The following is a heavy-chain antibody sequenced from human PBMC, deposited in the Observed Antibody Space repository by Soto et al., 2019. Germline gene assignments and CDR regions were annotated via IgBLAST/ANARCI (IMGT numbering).Heavy chain of an antibody. CDR3: AKDLRSTAWYSISFFDY. V-gene: IGHV3-9*01. CDR2: ISWNGGSR. D-gene: IGHD6-13*01. Sequence: SLRLSCAASGFTVNDHSMHWVRQAPGKGLEWVSGISWNGGSRGYADSVQGRFTISRDNAKNSLYLQMNSLKPEDTALYYCAKDLRSTAWYSISFFDYWGQGALVTVSS. CDR1: GFTVNDHS. J-gene: IGHJ4*02.